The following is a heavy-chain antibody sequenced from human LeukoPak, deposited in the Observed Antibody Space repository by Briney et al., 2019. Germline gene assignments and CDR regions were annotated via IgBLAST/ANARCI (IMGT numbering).Heavy chain of an antibody. Sequence: GGSLRLSCAASGFTFSSYSMNWVRQAPGKGLEWVSYISSSSSTIYYADSVKGRFTISRDNAKNSLYPQMNSLRAEDTAVYYCARDGAVTTRSYYYMDVWGKGTTVTVSS. J-gene: IGHJ6*03. D-gene: IGHD4-11*01. V-gene: IGHV3-48*01. CDR3: ARDGAVTTRSYYYMDV. CDR1: GFTFSSYS. CDR2: ISSSSSTI.